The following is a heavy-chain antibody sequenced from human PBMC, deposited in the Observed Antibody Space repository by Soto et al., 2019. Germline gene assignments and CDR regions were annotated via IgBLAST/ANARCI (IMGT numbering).Heavy chain of an antibody. Sequence: QVQLQQWGAGLLKPSETLSLTCAVYGGSFSGYYWSWIRQPPGKGLEWIGEINHSGSTNYNPSLKSRVTISVDTSKNQISLKLSSVTAADTAVYYCARGRSVGLLVLANWFDPWGQGTLVTVSS. CDR3: ARGRSVGLLVLANWFDP. CDR1: GGSFSGYY. J-gene: IGHJ5*02. D-gene: IGHD6-13*01. V-gene: IGHV4-34*01. CDR2: INHSGST.